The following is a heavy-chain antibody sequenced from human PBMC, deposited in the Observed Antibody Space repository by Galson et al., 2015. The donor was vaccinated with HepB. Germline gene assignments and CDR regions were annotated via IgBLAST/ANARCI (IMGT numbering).Heavy chain of an antibody. D-gene: IGHD3-22*01. V-gene: IGHV3-48*02. J-gene: IGHJ3*02. Sequence: SLRLSCAASGFTFSSYSMNWVRQAPGKGLEWVSYISSSSSTIYYADSVKGRFTISRDNAKNSLYLQMNSLRDEDTAVYYCARRRYYDSGGILCWGHSSGFTDDAFDIWGQGTMVTVSS. CDR2: ISSSSSTI. CDR3: ARRRYYDSGGILCWGHSSGFTDDAFDI. CDR1: GFTFSSYS.